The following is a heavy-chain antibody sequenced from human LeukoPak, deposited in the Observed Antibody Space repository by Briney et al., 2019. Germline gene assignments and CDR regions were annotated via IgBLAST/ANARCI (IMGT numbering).Heavy chain of an antibody. CDR3: ARGGYNWYTGAGWFDP. CDR2: ISGSGESK. CDR1: GFTFSSYA. V-gene: IGHV3-23*01. J-gene: IGHJ5*02. Sequence: GGSLRLSCAADGFTFSSYAMHWVRQVAGKGLEWVSGISGSGESKFYAGSVKGRFTVSRDNSKNTLYLQMNSLRVEDTAVYYWARGGYNWYTGAGWFDPWGLGTLVTVSS. D-gene: IGHD1/OR15-1a*01.